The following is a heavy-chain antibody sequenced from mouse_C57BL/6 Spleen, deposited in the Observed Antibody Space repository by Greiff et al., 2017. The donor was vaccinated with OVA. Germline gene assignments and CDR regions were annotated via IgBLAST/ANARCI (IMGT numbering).Heavy chain of an antibody. V-gene: IGHV6-3*01. D-gene: IGHD2-4*01. CDR2: IRLKSDNYAT. CDR3: TGEDYDYGGRAWFAY. J-gene: IGHJ3*01. CDR1: GFTFSNYW. Sequence: DVKLVESGGGLVQPGGSMKLSCVASGFTFSNYWMNWVRQSPEKGLEWVAQIRLKSDNYATHYAESVKGRFTISRDDSKSSVYLQMNNLRAEDTGIYYCTGEDYDYGGRAWFAYWGQGTLGTVSA.